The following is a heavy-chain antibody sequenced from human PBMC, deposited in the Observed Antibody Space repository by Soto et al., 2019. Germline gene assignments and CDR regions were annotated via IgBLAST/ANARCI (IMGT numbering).Heavy chain of an antibody. J-gene: IGHJ5*02. V-gene: IGHV1-3*04. CDR1: GYIFTNYA. D-gene: IGHD3-16*01. CDR2: IDTGNGNT. Sequence: GASVKVSCKASGYIFTNYAIHWVRQAPGQRPEWMGWIDTGNGNTKYSLKFQGKVTITRDTFARTAYMELSGLTSEDTAMYYCARDAKWDPRGVEAQQDDYVNLWGRGTLVTVSS. CDR3: ARDAKWDPRGVEAQQDDYVNL.